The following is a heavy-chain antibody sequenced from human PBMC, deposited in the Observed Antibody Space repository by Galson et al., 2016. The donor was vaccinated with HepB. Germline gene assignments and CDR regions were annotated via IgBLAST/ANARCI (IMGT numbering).Heavy chain of an antibody. V-gene: IGHV3-23*01. Sequence: SLRLSCAASGFTFKTYGMAWFRQAPGKGLDWVSTISARSENTHYADSVKGRFTISRDDSKDTLYLQMRSLRATDRAVYYCAKMGHSSSSYFFDSWGQGALVTVSS. CDR2: ISARSENT. J-gene: IGHJ4*02. CDR1: GFTFKTYG. CDR3: AKMGHSSSSYFFDS. D-gene: IGHD6-6*01.